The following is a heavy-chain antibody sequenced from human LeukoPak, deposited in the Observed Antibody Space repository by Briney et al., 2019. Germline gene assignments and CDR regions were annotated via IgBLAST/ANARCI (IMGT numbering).Heavy chain of an antibody. D-gene: IGHD6-19*01. Sequence: GRSLRLSCAASGFTFSDYALHWVRQAPGKGLEWVAVISYDGSNKYYADSVKGRFTISRDNSKNTLYLQMNSLRAEDTAVYYCARGSGPIAVAGLHIDYWGQGTLVTVSS. J-gene: IGHJ4*02. CDR1: GFTFSDYA. CDR3: ARGSGPIAVAGLHIDY. V-gene: IGHV3-30*01. CDR2: ISYDGSNK.